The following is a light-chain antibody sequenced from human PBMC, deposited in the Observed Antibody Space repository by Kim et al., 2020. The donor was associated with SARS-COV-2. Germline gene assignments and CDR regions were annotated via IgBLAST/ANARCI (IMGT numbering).Light chain of an antibody. V-gene: IGLV3-1*01. CDR3: QAWDSSTGV. J-gene: IGLJ1*01. Sequence: SYELTQPPSVSVSPGQTASITCSGDKLGDKYACWYQQKPGQSPVLVIYHDIKRPSGIPERFSGSNSGNTATLTISGTQAMDEADYYCQAWDSSTGVFGPGTKVTVL. CDR1: KLGDKY. CDR2: HDI.